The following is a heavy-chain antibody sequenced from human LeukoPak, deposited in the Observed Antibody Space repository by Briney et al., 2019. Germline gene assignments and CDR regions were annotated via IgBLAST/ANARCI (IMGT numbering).Heavy chain of an antibody. CDR2: IYYSGST. J-gene: IGHJ4*02. D-gene: IGHD6-13*01. V-gene: IGHV4-59*01. CDR1: GGSISSYY. CDR3: ATPAAAGGY. Sequence: PSETLSLTCTVSGGSISSYYWTWIRQAPGKGLERIGYIYYSGSTNYNPSLKSRVTISVDTSKNQFSLKLSSVTAADTAMYYCATPAAAGGYWGQGTLVTVSS.